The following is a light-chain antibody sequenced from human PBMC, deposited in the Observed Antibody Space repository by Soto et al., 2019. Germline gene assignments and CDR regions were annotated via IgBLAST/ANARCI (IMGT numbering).Light chain of an antibody. CDR3: QQANSFPIT. V-gene: IGKV1D-12*01. J-gene: IGKJ5*01. Sequence: DIQMSQPLSSASASVGDRVTSTCGASQGITNRLAWYQQKPGKAPKRLTYEASSLQSGVPSRISGSGSGTDFTLTISSLQPEDFATYYCQQANSFPITFGQGTRLEIK. CDR2: EAS. CDR1: QGITNR.